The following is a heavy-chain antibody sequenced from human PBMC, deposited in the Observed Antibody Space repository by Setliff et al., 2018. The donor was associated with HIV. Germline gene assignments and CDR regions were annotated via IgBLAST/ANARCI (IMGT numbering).Heavy chain of an antibody. CDR1: GFIFRKYW. Sequence: GSLSLSCATSGFIFRKYWMTWIRQTPNKVLECVATIQQNGIEKYYVDSVSGRFTVSRDNRRGLVFLQMNSLRVEDTAVYYCARPPPSLQDFDFVFDSWGQGTQVTVPQ. CDR3: ARPPPSLQDFDFVFDS. D-gene: IGHD3-9*01. V-gene: IGHV3-7*03. CDR2: IQQNGIEK. J-gene: IGHJ4*02.